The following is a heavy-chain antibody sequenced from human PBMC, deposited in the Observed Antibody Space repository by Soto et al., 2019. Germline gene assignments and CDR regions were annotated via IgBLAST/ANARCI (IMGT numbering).Heavy chain of an antibody. CDR3: ARARDGMDV. J-gene: IGHJ6*02. CDR1: GGTFSSYT. V-gene: IGHV1-69*02. CDR2: IIPILGIA. Sequence: QVQLVQSGAEVKKPGSSVKVSCKASGGTFSSYTISWVRQAPGQGLEWMGRIIPILGIANYAQKYQGRVTITADKSTSTDYMGLSSLRSEDTAVYYGARARDGMDVWGQGTKVTVS.